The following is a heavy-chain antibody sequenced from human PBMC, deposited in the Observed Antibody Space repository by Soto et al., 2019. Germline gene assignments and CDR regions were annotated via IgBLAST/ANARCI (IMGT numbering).Heavy chain of an antibody. CDR3: ARSATYYYDSSGYYQRFDY. CDR1: GGTFSSYA. Sequence: QVQLVQSGAEVKKPGSSVKVSCKASGGTFSSYAISWVRQAPGQGLEWMGGIIPIFGTAKYAQKFQGRVTITADESTSTAYMELSSLRSEDTAVYYCARSATYYYDSSGYYQRFDYWGQGTLVTVSS. CDR2: IIPIFGTA. V-gene: IGHV1-69*01. J-gene: IGHJ4*02. D-gene: IGHD3-22*01.